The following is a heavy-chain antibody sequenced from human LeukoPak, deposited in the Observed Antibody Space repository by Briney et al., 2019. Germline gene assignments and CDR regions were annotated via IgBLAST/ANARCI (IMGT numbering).Heavy chain of an antibody. V-gene: IGHV3-21*01. CDR3: ARDSLVRGVNNYYYYGMDV. CDR2: ISSSSRYI. Sequence: GGSLTLSCAASGFTFSSYSMNWVRQAPGKVLEWVSSISSSSRYIYYTDSVKGRFTISRHNDKNSLYLQTNTLRAEDTAVYYCARDSLVRGVNNYYYYGMDVWSKGTTVTVSS. CDR1: GFTFSSYS. J-gene: IGHJ6*04. D-gene: IGHD3-10*01.